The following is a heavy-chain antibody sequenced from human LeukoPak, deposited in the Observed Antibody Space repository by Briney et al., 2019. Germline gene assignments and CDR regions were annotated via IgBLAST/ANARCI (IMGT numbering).Heavy chain of an antibody. Sequence: PGGSLRLSCAGTGFTFSAYWMHWVRQAPGKGPVWLARINSDGYSISYADSVKGRFTISRDNSKNTLYLQMNSLRAEDTAVYYCAKDGEVSGLDWGKGTTVTISS. V-gene: IGHV3-74*01. D-gene: IGHD3-16*02. CDR1: GFTFSAYW. J-gene: IGHJ6*04. CDR2: INSDGYSI. CDR3: AKDGEVSGLD.